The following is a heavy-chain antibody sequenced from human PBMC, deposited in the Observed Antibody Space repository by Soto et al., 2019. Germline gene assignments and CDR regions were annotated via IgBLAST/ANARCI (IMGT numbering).Heavy chain of an antibody. J-gene: IGHJ6*02. D-gene: IGHD1-26*01. Sequence: GASVKVSCKASGYTFTSYGISWVRQAPGQGLEWMGWISAYNGNTNYAQKLQGRVTMTTDTSTSTAYMELRSLRSDDTAVYYCAREALLRLYYYYGMDVWGQGTTVTVS. CDR1: GYTFTSYG. V-gene: IGHV1-18*01. CDR3: AREALLRLYYYYGMDV. CDR2: ISAYNGNT.